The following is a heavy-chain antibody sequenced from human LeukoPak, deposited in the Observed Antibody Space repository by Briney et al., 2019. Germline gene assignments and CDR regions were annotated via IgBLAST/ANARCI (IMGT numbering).Heavy chain of an antibody. J-gene: IGHJ4*02. CDR2: ISYDGSNK. CDR3: AKDGDYGSGSYSPSFNY. D-gene: IGHD3-10*01. V-gene: IGHV3-30*18. CDR1: GFTFSSYG. Sequence: GGSLRLSCAASGFTFSSYGMHWVRQAPGKGLEWVAVISYDGSNKYYADSVKGRFTVSRDNSKNTLYLQMNSLRAEDTAVYYCAKDGDYGSGSYSPSFNYWGQGTLVTVSS.